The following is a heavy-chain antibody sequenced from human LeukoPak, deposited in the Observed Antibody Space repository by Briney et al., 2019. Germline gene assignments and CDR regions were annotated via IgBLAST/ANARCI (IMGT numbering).Heavy chain of an antibody. CDR2: INPNSGGT. J-gene: IGHJ5*02. CDR3: ARGGLVIAVAGYNWFDP. V-gene: IGHV1-2*02. CDR1: GYTFTVYY. D-gene: IGHD6-19*01. Sequence: GASVTVSCRASGYTFTVYYMHWVRQAPGQGLEWMGWINPNSGGTNYAQKFQGRVTMTRDTSISTAYMELSRLRSDDTAVYYCARGGLVIAVAGYNWFDPWGQGTLVTVSS.